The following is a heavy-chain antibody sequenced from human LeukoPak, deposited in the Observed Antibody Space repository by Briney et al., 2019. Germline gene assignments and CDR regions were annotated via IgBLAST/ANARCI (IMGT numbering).Heavy chain of an antibody. Sequence: PGGSLRLSCAASGFTFSSYEMNWVRQAPGKGLEWVSAISGSGGSTYYADSVKGRFTISRDNSKNTLYLQMNSLRAEDTAVYYCAKRTYSYGNNWFDPWGQGTLVTVSS. J-gene: IGHJ5*02. V-gene: IGHV3-23*01. CDR1: GFTFSSYE. CDR3: AKRTYSYGNNWFDP. CDR2: ISGSGGST. D-gene: IGHD5-18*01.